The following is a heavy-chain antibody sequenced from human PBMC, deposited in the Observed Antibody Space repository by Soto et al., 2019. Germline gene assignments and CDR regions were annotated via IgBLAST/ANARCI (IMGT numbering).Heavy chain of an antibody. V-gene: IGHV3-21*01. CDR1: GFTFSSYT. D-gene: IGHD3-3*01. J-gene: IGHJ5*02. CDR3: ASELNFGVATLS. Sequence: EVQLVESGGGLVKPGGSLRLSCAASGFTFSSYTMNWVRQAPGKGLEWVSSITSTSTYIYYADSVKGRFTISRDNAKNSLYLQMNSLRAGDTGVYYCASELNFGVATLSCGQGTLVTVSS. CDR2: ITSTSTYI.